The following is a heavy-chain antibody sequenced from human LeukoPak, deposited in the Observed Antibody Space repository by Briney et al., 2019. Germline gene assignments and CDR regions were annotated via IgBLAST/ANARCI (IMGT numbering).Heavy chain of an antibody. V-gene: IGHV4-61*02. CDR3: ARRGEY. CDR2: IYTSGST. CDR1: GGSISSGSYY. Sequence: SGTLSLTCSVSGGSISSGSYYWNWMRQPAGKGLEWIGRIYTSGSTDYNPSLKSRVTISVDTSKNQFSLKLSSVTAADTAIYYCARRGEYWGQGTLVTVSS. J-gene: IGHJ4*02.